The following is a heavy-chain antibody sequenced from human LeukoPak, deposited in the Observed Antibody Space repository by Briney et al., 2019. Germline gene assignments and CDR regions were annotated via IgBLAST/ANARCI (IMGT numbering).Heavy chain of an antibody. CDR3: ARDLSPWKTRNPDAFDI. D-gene: IGHD1-1*01. J-gene: IGHJ3*02. CDR2: IYPNSGGT. V-gene: IGHV1-2*02. Sequence: ASVKVSCKASGYTFTRYYIHWVRQAPGQGREWTGWIYPNSGGTNYAQKFQDRVTMTRDTSISTAYMGLSRLRSDGTAVYYCARDLSPWKTRNPDAFDIWGQGTMVTVSS. CDR1: GYTFTRYY.